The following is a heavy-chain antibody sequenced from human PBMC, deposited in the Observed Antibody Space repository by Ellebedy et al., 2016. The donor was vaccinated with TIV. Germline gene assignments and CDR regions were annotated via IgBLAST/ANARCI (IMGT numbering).Heavy chain of an antibody. CDR1: GYTFTTYV. J-gene: IGHJ4*02. Sequence: AASVKVSCKASGYTFTTYVIHWVRQAPGQRLEWMGYNDVGNGHAKYSQNFQGRVSFPRDTSARTAYKELSSLKSEDTAVYYCTKKSPPGPEPFDHWGQGTLVTVSS. D-gene: IGHD1-14*01. CDR2: NDVGNGHA. V-gene: IGHV1-3*01. CDR3: TKKSPPGPEPFDH.